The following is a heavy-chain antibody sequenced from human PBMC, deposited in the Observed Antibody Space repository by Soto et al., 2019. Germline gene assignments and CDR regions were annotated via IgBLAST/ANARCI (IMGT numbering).Heavy chain of an antibody. D-gene: IGHD3-3*01. J-gene: IGHJ6*02. CDR2: INAGNGNT. CDR3: AREEIYDFWSGYPPYYYYYGMDV. CDR1: GYTFTSYA. Sequence: QVQLVQSGAEVKKPGASVKVSCKASGYTFTSYAMHWVRQAPGQRLEWMGWINAGNGNTKYSQKFQGRVTITSDTSASTAYMELSSLRSEDTAVYYCAREEIYDFWSGYPPYYYYYGMDVWGQGTTVTVSS. V-gene: IGHV1-3*01.